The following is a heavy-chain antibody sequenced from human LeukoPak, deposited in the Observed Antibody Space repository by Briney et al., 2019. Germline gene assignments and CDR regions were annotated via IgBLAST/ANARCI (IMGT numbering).Heavy chain of an antibody. J-gene: IGHJ4*02. CDR3: ARGWGATATTGPSDY. D-gene: IGHD4-17*01. V-gene: IGHV4-38-2*01. Sequence: SETLSLTCVVSGYSINSGFLWGWIRPPPGKGLDWIGSIYHSGTTYYNPSLERRVTISVDMSKNQFSLKLSSVTAADTAVYYCARGWGATATTGPSDYWGQGTLVTVSS. CDR2: IYHSGTT. CDR1: GYSINSGFL.